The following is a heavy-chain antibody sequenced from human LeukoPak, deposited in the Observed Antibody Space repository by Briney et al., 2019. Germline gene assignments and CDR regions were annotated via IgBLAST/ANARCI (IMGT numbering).Heavy chain of an antibody. V-gene: IGHV3-30*04. J-gene: IGHJ4*02. Sequence: GGSLRLSCAASGFTFSSYAMHWVRQAPGKGLEWVAVISYDGSNKYYADSVKGRFTISRDNSKNTLYLQMNSLRAEDTAVYYCAKDQYYDFWSGYPSPSYWGQGTLVTVSS. CDR3: AKDQYYDFWSGYPSPSY. CDR2: ISYDGSNK. CDR1: GFTFSSYA. D-gene: IGHD3-3*01.